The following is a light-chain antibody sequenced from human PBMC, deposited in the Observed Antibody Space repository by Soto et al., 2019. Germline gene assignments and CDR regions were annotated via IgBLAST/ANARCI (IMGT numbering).Light chain of an antibody. CDR3: MQASQFPRT. V-gene: IGKV2-24*01. CDR2: KIS. J-gene: IGKJ1*01. Sequence: DIVMTQSPLSSPVTLGQPASISCRSSQSLVHADGSTYLSWLQQRPGQPPRLLIYKISNRLSGGPDRFSGSGAGTYFTLKISRVEAEDVGVYYCMQASQFPRTFGQGTKVEIE. CDR1: QSLVHADGSTY.